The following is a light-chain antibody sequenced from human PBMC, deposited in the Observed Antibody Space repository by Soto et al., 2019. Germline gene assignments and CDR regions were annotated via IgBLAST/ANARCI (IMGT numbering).Light chain of an antibody. CDR2: EVS. Sequence: QYVGTQPDWESGSPGEAITISCTGSSTDVGGYNYVSWYQQHPGKAPKVMIYEVSNRPSGVSNRFSGSKSGNTASLTISGLQAEDEADYYCSSYTSSSTYVFGTGTNVTVL. CDR3: SSYTSSSTYV. V-gene: IGLV2-14*01. CDR1: STDVGGYNY. J-gene: IGLJ1*01.